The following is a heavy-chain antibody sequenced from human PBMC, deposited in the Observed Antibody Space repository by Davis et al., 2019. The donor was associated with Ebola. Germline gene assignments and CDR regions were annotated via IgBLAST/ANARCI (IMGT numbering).Heavy chain of an antibody. J-gene: IGHJ4*02. CDR2: ISGSGVNT. Sequence: PGGSLRLSCAASGFTFSNYVMSWVRQAPGKGLEWVSGISGSGVNTYYADSVKGRFTISRDNFKNTLYLQMNSLRAEDTAMYYCVKDTGDLDSGGDRYPIGPGYWGQGTLVTVSS. CDR1: GFTFSNYV. CDR3: VKDTGDLDSGGDRYPIGPGY. V-gene: IGHV3-23*01. D-gene: IGHD2-21*02.